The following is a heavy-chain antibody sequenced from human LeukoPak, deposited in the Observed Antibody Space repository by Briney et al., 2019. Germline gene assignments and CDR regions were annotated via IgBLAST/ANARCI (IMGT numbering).Heavy chain of an antibody. V-gene: IGHV1-69*06. CDR3: AKGRGYSYADDAFDI. Sequence: GASVKVSCKASGYTFTSYYMHWVRQAPGQGLEWMGGIIPIFGTANYAQKFQGRVTITADKSTSTAYMELSSLRSEDTAVYYCAKGRGYSYADDAFDIWGQGTMVTVSS. CDR2: IIPIFGTA. J-gene: IGHJ3*02. CDR1: GYTFTSYY. D-gene: IGHD5-18*01.